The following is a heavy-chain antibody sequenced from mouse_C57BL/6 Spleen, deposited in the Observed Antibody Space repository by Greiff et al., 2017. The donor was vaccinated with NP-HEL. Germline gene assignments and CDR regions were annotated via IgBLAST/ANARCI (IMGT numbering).Heavy chain of an antibody. D-gene: IGHD1-1*01. CDR3: ARCPIYYYGSSYHFDY. J-gene: IGHJ2*01. V-gene: IGHV1-18*01. CDR2: INPNNGGT. CDR1: GYTFTDYN. Sequence: VQLKESGPELVKPGASVKIPCKASGYTFTDYNMDWVKQSHGKSLEWIGDINPNNGGTIYNQKFKGKATLTVDKSSSTAYMELRSLTSEDTAVYYCARCPIYYYGSSYHFDYWGQGTTLTVSS.